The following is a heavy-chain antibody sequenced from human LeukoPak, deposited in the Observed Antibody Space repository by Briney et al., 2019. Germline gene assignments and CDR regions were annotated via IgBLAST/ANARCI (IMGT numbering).Heavy chain of an antibody. V-gene: IGHV4-59*01. D-gene: IGHD4-23*01. CDR3: ASLTGNSDAFDI. CDR1: GGSISSYY. J-gene: IGHJ3*02. CDR2: IYYSGST. Sequence: KPSETLSLTCTVSGGSISSYYWSWIRQPPGKGLEWIGYIYYSGSTNYNPSLKSRVTISVDTSKNQFSLKLSSVTAADTAVYYCASLTGNSDAFDIWGQGTMVTVSS.